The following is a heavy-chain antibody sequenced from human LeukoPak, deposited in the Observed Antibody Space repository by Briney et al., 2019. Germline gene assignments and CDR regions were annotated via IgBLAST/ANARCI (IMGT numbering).Heavy chain of an antibody. CDR2: ILSDGSYE. V-gene: IGHV3-30*02. J-gene: IGHJ4*02. CDR3: AREMGSAAGDY. D-gene: IGHD6-13*01. Sequence: PGGPLRLSCATSGFSLSRNGMHWVRQAPGQGLEWVAFILSDGSYEYYADSVKGRFTISRDNAKNSVYLQMNSLRAEATAVYYCAREMGSAAGDYWGQGTLVTVSS. CDR1: GFSLSRNG.